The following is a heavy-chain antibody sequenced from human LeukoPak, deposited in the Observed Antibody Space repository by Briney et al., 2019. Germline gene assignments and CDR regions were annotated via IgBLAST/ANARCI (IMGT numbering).Heavy chain of an antibody. CDR3: ARARDIVVVPAAIPPDY. V-gene: IGHV3-21*01. Sequence: GGSLRLSCAASGFTFSSYSMNWVRKAPGKGLEWVSSISSSSSYIYYADSVRGRFTISRDNAKNSLYLQMNSLRAEDTAVYYCARARDIVVVPAAIPPDYWGQEPWSPSPQ. CDR2: ISSSSSYI. CDR1: GFTFSSYS. J-gene: IGHJ4*01. D-gene: IGHD2-2*02.